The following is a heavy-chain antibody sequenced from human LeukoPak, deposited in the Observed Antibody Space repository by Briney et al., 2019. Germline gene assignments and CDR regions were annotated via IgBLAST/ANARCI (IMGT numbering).Heavy chain of an antibody. CDR2: ISSSSSYI. Sequence: GGSLRLSCAASGFTFSSYSMNWVRQAPGKGLEWVSSISSSSSYIYYADSVKGRFTISRDNAKNSLYLQMNSLRVEDTAVYYCAREPSGYSGYDAVDYWGQGTLVTVSS. D-gene: IGHD5-12*01. CDR1: GFTFSSYS. J-gene: IGHJ4*02. CDR3: AREPSGYSGYDAVDY. V-gene: IGHV3-21*01.